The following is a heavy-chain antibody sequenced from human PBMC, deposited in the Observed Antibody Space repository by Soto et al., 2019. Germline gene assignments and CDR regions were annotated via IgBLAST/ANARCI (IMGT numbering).Heavy chain of an antibody. D-gene: IGHD3-16*02. CDR3: ARLLRLGELSSYFDY. Sequence: SETLSLTCTVSGGSISSGGYYWSWIRQHPGKGLEWIGYIYYSGSTYYNPSLKSRVTMSVDTSNNQFSLKLSSVTAADTAVYYCARLLRLGELSSYFDYWGQGTLVTVSS. CDR2: IYYSGST. CDR1: GGSISSGGYY. V-gene: IGHV4-31*03. J-gene: IGHJ4*02.